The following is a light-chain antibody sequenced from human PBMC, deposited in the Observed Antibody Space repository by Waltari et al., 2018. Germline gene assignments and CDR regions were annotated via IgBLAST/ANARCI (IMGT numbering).Light chain of an antibody. CDR3: QQSYSAPFT. V-gene: IGKV1-39*01. Sequence: DIQMTQSPSSLSSSVGDRVTITCRASRGIDAYLNWYQQQPGKAPKLLIYDASTLQRGVPTRFSGGGIGTDFSLTISDLQPEDFATYFYQQSYSAPFTFGRGTRLE. CDR2: DAS. CDR1: RGIDAY. J-gene: IGKJ5*01.